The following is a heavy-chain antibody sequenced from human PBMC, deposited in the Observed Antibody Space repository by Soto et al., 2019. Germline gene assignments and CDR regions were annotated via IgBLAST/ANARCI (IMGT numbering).Heavy chain of an antibody. D-gene: IGHD3-16*02. CDR1: GFTFSSYA. Sequence: QVQLVESGGGVVQPGKSLRLSCAASGFTFSSYALHWVRQAPGKGLEWVAVISYDGNNKYYADSVKGRFTISRDNSKNTLYLQMNSLRAEDTAVYYCARDLVGGSYPNSEYWGQGTLVTVSS. V-gene: IGHV3-30-3*01. CDR2: ISYDGNNK. J-gene: IGHJ4*02. CDR3: ARDLVGGSYPNSEY.